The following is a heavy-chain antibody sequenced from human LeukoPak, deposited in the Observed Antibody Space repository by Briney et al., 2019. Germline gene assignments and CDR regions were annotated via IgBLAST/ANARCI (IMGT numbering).Heavy chain of an antibody. CDR1: GYSFTSYW. V-gene: IGHV5-51*01. CDR2: IYPGDSDT. Sequence: GESLKISCKGSGYSFTSYWIGWVRQMPGKGLEWMGIIYPGDSDTRYSPSFQGQVTISADKSISTAYLQWSSLKASDTAMYYCARYCSGGSCYSSGFDYWGQGTLVTVSS. J-gene: IGHJ4*02. CDR3: ARYCSGGSCYSSGFDY. D-gene: IGHD2-15*01.